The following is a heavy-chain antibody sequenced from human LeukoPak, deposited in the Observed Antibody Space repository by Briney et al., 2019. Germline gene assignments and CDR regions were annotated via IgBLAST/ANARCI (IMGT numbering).Heavy chain of an antibody. CDR3: ARGASGYDRGPWSD. D-gene: IGHD5-12*01. J-gene: IGHJ4*02. V-gene: IGHV4-4*07. CDR2: FYTSGST. Sequence: SETLSLTCTVSGDSISSYYWSWIRQPAGKGLEWIGRFYTSGSTNYNPSLKSRVTMSVDTSKNQFSLNLSSVTAADTAVYYCARGASGYDRGPWSDWGQGTLVTVSS. CDR1: GDSISSYY.